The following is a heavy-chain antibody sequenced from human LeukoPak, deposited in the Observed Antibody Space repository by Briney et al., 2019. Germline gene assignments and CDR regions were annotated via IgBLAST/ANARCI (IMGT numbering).Heavy chain of an antibody. J-gene: IGHJ4*02. CDR2: ISGSGGST. CDR3: AKDRPARGATIRYDY. V-gene: IGHV3-23*01. D-gene: IGHD5-24*01. CDR1: GFTCSSYA. Sequence: GGSLRLSCAASGFTCSSYAMSWVRQAPGKGLEWVSAISGSGGSTYYADSVRGRFTISRDNSKNTLYLQMNSLRAEDTAVYYCAKDRPARGATIRYDYWGQGTLVTVSS.